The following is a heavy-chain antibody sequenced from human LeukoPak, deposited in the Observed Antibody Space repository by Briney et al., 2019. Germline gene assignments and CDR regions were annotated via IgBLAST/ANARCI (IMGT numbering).Heavy chain of an antibody. Sequence: ASVKVSCKASGYTFTSYGISWVRQAPGQGLEWMGWISAYNGNTNYAQKLQGRVTMTTDTSTSTAYMELRSLRSDDTAVYYCARGGYCSSTSCPRGWFDPWGQGTLVTVPS. CDR1: GYTFTSYG. CDR2: ISAYNGNT. D-gene: IGHD2-2*01. CDR3: ARGGYCSSTSCPRGWFDP. V-gene: IGHV1-18*01. J-gene: IGHJ5*02.